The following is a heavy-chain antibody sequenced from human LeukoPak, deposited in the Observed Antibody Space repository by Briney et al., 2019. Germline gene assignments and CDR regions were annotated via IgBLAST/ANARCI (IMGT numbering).Heavy chain of an antibody. CDR3: ARDRNDYVWGGDWFDP. CDR1: GFTFSSYS. J-gene: IGHJ5*02. Sequence: GGSLRLSCAASGFTFSSYSMNWVRQAPGKGLEWVSSISSSSSYIYYADSVKGRFTISRDNAKNSLYLQMNSLRAEDTAVYYCARDRNDYVWGGDWFDPWGQGTLVTVSS. D-gene: IGHD3-16*01. V-gene: IGHV3-21*01. CDR2: ISSSSSYI.